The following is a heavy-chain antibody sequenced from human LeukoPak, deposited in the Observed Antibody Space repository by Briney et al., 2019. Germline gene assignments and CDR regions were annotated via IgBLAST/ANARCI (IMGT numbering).Heavy chain of an antibody. J-gene: IGHJ6*02. CDR1: GGSISSGSYY. CDR2: IYTSGST. D-gene: IGHD3-3*01. CDR3: ARERFVYGMDV. Sequence: PSETLSLTCTVSGGSISSGSYYWSWIRQPAGKGLEWIGRIYTSGSTNYNPSLKSRVTISVDTSKNQFSLKLSSVTAADTAVYYCARERFVYGMDVWGQGTTVTVPS. V-gene: IGHV4-61*02.